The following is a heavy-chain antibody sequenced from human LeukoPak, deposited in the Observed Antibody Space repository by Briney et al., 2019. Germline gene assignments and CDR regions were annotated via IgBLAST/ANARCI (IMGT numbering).Heavy chain of an antibody. Sequence: EASVKVSCKASGGTFSSYAISWVRQAPGQGLEWMGRIIPILGIANYAQKFQGRVTITADKSTSTAYMELSSLRSEDTAVYYCASLQGGIAATGTWSAAAFDYWGQGTLVTVSS. CDR3: ASLQGGIAATGTWSAAAFDY. D-gene: IGHD6-13*01. V-gene: IGHV1-69*04. CDR1: GGTFSSYA. J-gene: IGHJ4*02. CDR2: IIPILGIA.